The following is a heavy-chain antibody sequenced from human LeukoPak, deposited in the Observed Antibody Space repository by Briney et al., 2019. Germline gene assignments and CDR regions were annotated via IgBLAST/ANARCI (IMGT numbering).Heavy chain of an antibody. CDR2: FYYSGST. CDR3: ARDSSAHFDY. J-gene: IGHJ4*02. Sequence: SETLSLTCTVSGGSINSYYWSWIRQPPGKGLEWIGYFYYSGSTDYNPSQKSRVTISVDTSKNQFSLNLSSVTAADTAVYYCARDSSAHFDYWGQGPLVTVSS. V-gene: IGHV4-59*01. CDR1: GGSINSYY.